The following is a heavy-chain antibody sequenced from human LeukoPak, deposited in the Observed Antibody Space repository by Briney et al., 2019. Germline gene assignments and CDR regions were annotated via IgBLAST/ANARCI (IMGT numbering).Heavy chain of an antibody. D-gene: IGHD6-6*01. CDR1: GGSISSGDYY. J-gene: IGHJ4*02. V-gene: IGHV4-30-4*01. Sequence: SETLSLTCTVSGGSISSGDYYWSWIRQPPGKGLEYIGYIYYSGSTYYNPSLKSRTTISVDTSKNQFSLKLSSVTAADTAVYYCARGSWSSSIDYWGQGTLVTVSS. CDR3: ARGSWSSSIDY. CDR2: IYYSGST.